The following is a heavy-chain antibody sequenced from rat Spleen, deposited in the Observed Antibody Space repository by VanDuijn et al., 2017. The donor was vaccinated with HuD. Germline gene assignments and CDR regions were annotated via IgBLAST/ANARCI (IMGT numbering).Heavy chain of an antibody. CDR3: ARITTWYGDLDA. V-gene: IGHV5-17*01. CDR1: GFTFSDYY. Sequence: EVQLVESGGGLVQPGRYLKLSCAASGFTFSDYYMAWVRQAPTKGLEWVATISYDGSSNYYRDSVKGRFTISRDNAKSTLYLQMDRLRSEDTTTYSCARITTWYGDLDAGVHGSSVTVSS. D-gene: IGHD1-1*01. CDR2: ISYDGSSN. J-gene: IGHJ4*01.